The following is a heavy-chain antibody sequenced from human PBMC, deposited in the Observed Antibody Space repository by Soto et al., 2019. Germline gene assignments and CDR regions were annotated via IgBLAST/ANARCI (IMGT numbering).Heavy chain of an antibody. CDR3: ARGRVMFGGVIGQFDF. J-gene: IGHJ4*02. D-gene: IGHD3-16*02. Sequence: QVQLVESGGGVVQPGRSLRLSCAASGFSFTISAMDWVRQAPGKGLEWVAVISYDGSDKYYADSVNGRFTISRDNSKNTLHLEMNSLRADDTAVYYCARGRVMFGGVIGQFDFWGQGTLVSVSS. CDR1: GFSFTISA. CDR2: ISYDGSDK. V-gene: IGHV3-30-3*01.